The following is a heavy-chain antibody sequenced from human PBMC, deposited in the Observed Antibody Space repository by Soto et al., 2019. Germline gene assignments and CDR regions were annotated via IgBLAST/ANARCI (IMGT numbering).Heavy chain of an antibody. V-gene: IGHV1-18*01. Sequence: QFQLVQSGGELRRPGASVKVSCEAFGYSFRSYGINWVRQAPGQGLEWMGWINPNSGHRNYAPKFEDRLTMTTSTSANTVSLEVKNLKSDDTAIYYCARDRLRGYDSSGFHSWGQGTLVSVSS. CDR2: INPNSGHR. CDR1: GYSFRSYG. CDR3: ARDRLRGYDSSGFHS. D-gene: IGHD3-22*01. J-gene: IGHJ5*02.